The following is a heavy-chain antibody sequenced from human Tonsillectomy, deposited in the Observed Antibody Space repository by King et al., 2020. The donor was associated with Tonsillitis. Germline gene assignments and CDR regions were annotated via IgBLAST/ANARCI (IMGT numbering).Heavy chain of an antibody. V-gene: IGHV3-15*01. CDR3: TTGSVIMITFGGVFRSRRWPS. J-gene: IGHJ5*02. CDR1: RFTFNNAW. Sequence: QLVQSGGGLVKPGWSLRLSCAASRFTFNNAWMSWVRQAPGKGLEWIGRIKSKSDGGTIDYAAPVKGRFTISRDDSKNTLFLQMNSLKSEDTAVYMCTTGSVIMITFGGVFRSRRWPSWAQGTLVPVSS. D-gene: IGHD3-16*01. CDR2: IKSKSDGGTI.